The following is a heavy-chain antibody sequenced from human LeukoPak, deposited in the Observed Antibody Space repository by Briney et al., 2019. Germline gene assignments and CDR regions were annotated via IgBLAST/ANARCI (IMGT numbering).Heavy chain of an antibody. D-gene: IGHD1-20*01. CDR1: GGSISSSSYY. J-gene: IGHJ5*02. CDR3: ARGGRITTVVGYNYFDP. CDR2: ILYSGST. V-gene: IGHV4-39*07. Sequence: SETLSLTCTVSGGSISSSSYYWGWIRQPPGKGLEWIGSILYSGSTYYNPSLKSRVSISIDTSKNQFSLKLSSVTAADTALYYCARGGRITTVVGYNYFDPWGQGTLVTVSS.